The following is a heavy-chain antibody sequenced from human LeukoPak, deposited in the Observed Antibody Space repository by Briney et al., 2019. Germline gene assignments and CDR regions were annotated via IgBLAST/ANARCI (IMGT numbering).Heavy chain of an antibody. CDR3: ARDDYYYGSGSYYGMDV. CDR2: IYSGGST. Sequence: GGSLRLSCAASGFTVSSNYMSWVRQAPGKGLEWVSVIYSGGSTYYADSVKGRFTISRDNSKSTLYLQMNSLRAEDTAVYYCARDDYYYGSGSYYGMDVWGQGTTVTVSS. CDR1: GFTVSSNY. V-gene: IGHV3-66*01. J-gene: IGHJ6*02. D-gene: IGHD3-10*01.